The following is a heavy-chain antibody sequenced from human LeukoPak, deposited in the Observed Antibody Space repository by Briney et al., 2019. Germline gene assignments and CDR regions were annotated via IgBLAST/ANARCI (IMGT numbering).Heavy chain of an antibody. J-gene: IGHJ4*02. CDR2: INPNSGGT. Sequence: ASVKVSCKASGYTFTDYYIHWVRQAPGQGLEWMGWINPNSGGTKYAQKFQGRVTMTRDTSTDTVYMELTRLTSDDTAVYYCAVSVEAAAVPAFDNWGQGTLVTVSS. CDR3: AVSVEAAAVPAFDN. CDR1: GYTFTDYY. V-gene: IGHV1-2*02. D-gene: IGHD6-25*01.